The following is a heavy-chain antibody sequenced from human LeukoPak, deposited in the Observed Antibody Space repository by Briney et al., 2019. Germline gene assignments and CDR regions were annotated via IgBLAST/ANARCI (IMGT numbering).Heavy chain of an antibody. D-gene: IGHD2-2*01. J-gene: IGHJ6*03. V-gene: IGHV3-66*02. CDR3: ARGPVTSMDV. Sequence: GXSLRLSCAASGFTVSNNYMSWVRQAPGKGLEWVSVIYSGGTTYYSDSVRGRLTISRDNSKNTVHLQMNSLRPEDTAVYYCARGPVTSMDVWGKGTTVTVSS. CDR2: IYSGGTT. CDR1: GFTVSNNY.